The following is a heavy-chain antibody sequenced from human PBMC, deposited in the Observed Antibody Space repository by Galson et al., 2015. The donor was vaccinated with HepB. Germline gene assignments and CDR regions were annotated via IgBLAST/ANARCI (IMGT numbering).Heavy chain of an antibody. D-gene: IGHD4-17*01. CDR2: IIPILGIA. Sequence: SVKVSCKASGGTFSSYAISWVRQAPGQGLEWMGGIIPILGIANYAQKFQGRVTITADKSTSTAYMELSSLRSEDTAVYYCARVRGYGDYVESPPMDVWGKGTTVTVSS. V-gene: IGHV1-69*10. J-gene: IGHJ6*04. CDR3: ARVRGYGDYVESPPMDV. CDR1: GGTFSSYA.